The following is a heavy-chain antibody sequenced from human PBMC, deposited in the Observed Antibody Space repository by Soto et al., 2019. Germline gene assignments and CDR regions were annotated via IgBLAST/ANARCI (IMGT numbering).Heavy chain of an antibody. D-gene: IGHD2-21*02. V-gene: IGHV3-21*06. CDR1: GFNFNSHA. Sequence: PGGSLRLSCLASGFNFNSHALNWVRQAPGKGLEWVSSISGNSGYIFYADSLKGRFTTPRDNARNSVYLQMDSLRAEDTAVYYCAAEVTSDAFEFWGQGTVVTVSS. J-gene: IGHJ3*01. CDR3: AAEVTSDAFEF. CDR2: ISGNSGYI.